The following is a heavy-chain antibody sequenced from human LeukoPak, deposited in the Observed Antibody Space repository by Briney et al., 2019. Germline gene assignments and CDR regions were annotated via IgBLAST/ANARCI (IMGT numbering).Heavy chain of an antibody. D-gene: IGHD6-19*01. V-gene: IGHV4-59*08. CDR3: ARGYTDGWLIGY. J-gene: IGHJ4*02. CDR2: IYYSGST. CDR1: VGSLRGYY. Sequence: KTSETLSLTCSVSVGSLRGYYWSCIRQPPGQGLGWIGYIYYSGSTNYNPSLKSRVTISVATSKNQFSLNLCSVTAADTAVYYCARGYTDGWLIGYWGQGTLVTVSS.